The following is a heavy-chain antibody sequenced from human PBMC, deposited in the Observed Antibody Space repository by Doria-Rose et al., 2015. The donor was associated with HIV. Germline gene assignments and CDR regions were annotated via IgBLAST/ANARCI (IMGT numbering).Heavy chain of an antibody. CDR2: TSLDSGAK. J-gene: IGHJ6*03. D-gene: IGHD3-3*01. Sequence: VQLVESGGGLVQPGRSLRLSCVGSGFSFESYAMHWVRLAPGKGLEWVAGTSLDSGAKGNADSVEGRFTISRDNAKKSVYLEMRSLRPEDTAFYYCAKAPIIGPKYYFYMDVWGKGTSVTVSS. CDR3: AKAPIIGPKYYFYMDV. V-gene: IGHV3-9*01. CDR1: GFSFESYA.